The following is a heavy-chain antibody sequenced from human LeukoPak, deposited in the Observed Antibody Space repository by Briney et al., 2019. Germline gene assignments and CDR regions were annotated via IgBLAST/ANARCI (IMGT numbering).Heavy chain of an antibody. D-gene: IGHD1-26*01. CDR2: IKKDGSEK. V-gene: IGHV3-7*03. J-gene: IGHJ4*02. CDR1: GFTFSTYW. CDR3: TREGVYSGGYNGAFDD. Sequence: GGSLRLSCAASGFTFSTYWMSWVRQAPGKGLEWVANIKKDGSEKYYVDSVKGRFTIFRDNAKNSLSLQMNSLRAEDTAVYYCTREGVYSGGYNGAFDDWGQGTLVTVSS.